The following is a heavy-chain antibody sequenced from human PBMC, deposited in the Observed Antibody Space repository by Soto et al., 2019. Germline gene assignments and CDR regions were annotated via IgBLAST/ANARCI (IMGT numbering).Heavy chain of an antibody. CDR1: GFTFDDYA. CDR3: AKGSLRLGGYFDWSHKRGVAFDI. D-gene: IGHD3-9*01. V-gene: IGHV3-9*01. CDR2: ISWNSGSI. J-gene: IGHJ3*02. Sequence: PGGSLRLSCAASGFTFDDYAMHWVRQAPGKGLEWVSGISWNSGSIGYADSVKGRFTISRDNAKNSLYLQMNSLRAEDTALYYCAKGSLRLGGYFDWSHKRGVAFDIWGQGTMVTVSS.